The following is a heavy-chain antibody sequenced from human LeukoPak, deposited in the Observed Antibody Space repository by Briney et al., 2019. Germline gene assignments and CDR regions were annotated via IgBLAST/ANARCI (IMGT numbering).Heavy chain of an antibody. V-gene: IGHV4-34*01. Sequence: SETLSLTCAVYGGSFSGYYWSWIRQPPGKGLEWIGEINHSGSTNYNPSLKSRVTISVDTSKNQFSLKPSSVTAADTAVYYCARDRYCSSTSCYIPYYYGMDVWGQGTTVTVSS. CDR2: INHSGST. CDR3: ARDRYCSSTSCYIPYYYGMDV. D-gene: IGHD2-2*02. CDR1: GGSFSGYY. J-gene: IGHJ6*02.